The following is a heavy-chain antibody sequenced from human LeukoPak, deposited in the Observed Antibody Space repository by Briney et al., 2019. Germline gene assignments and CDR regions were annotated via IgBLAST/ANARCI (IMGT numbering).Heavy chain of an antibody. J-gene: IGHJ4*02. Sequence: GESLKISCKGSGYSFTSYWIGWVRQMPGKGLEWMGIIYPGDSDTRYSPSFQGQVTISADKSISTAYLQWSSLRSEDTAVYYCARDPSSSSGHVLDYWGQGTLVTVSS. CDR3: ARDPSSSSGHVLDY. D-gene: IGHD6-6*01. CDR2: IYPGDSDT. V-gene: IGHV5-51*01. CDR1: GYSFTSYW.